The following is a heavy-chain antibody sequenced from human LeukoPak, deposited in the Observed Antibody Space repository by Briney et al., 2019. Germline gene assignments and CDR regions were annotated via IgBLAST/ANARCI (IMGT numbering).Heavy chain of an antibody. J-gene: IGHJ6*03. CDR1: GFTFSRYS. CDR3: AKDRCSNGVGCYYYYMDV. D-gene: IGHD2-8*01. Sequence: GGSLRLSCAASGFTFSRYSMNWVRQAPGKGLEWVSYISSSTGAIYYADSVKGRFTISRDYAKNSLYLQMNSLRAEDTAVYYCAKDRCSNGVGCYYYYMDVWGKGTTVTISS. CDR2: ISSSTGAI. V-gene: IGHV3-48*01.